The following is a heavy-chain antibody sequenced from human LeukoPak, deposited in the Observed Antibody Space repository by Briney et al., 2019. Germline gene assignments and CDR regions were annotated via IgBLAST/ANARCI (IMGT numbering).Heavy chain of an antibody. D-gene: IGHD3-22*01. J-gene: IGHJ4*02. V-gene: IGHV1-18*01. Sequence: GASVKVSCKASGCTFTSYGISLVRQAPGQGLEWMGWISAYNGNTNYAQKLQGRVTMTTDTSTSTAYMELRSLRSDDTAVYYCARDDRSRGDYYDSSGYCPFDYWGQGTLVTVSS. CDR2: ISAYNGNT. CDR1: GCTFTSYG. CDR3: ARDDRSRGDYYDSSGYCPFDY.